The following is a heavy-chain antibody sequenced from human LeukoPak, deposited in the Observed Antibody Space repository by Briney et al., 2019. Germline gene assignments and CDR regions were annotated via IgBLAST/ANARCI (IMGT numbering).Heavy chain of an antibody. V-gene: IGHV4-39*07. CDR2: IYYSGRT. Sequence: SETLSLTCSVSGDSFSSSIYYWGWIRQPPGKGLEWIGNIYYSGRTYYNPSLKSRVTISGDTSKNQFSLKLTSVTAADTAVYYCARTPRESYCSGGSCQPTGHYYYYYMDVWGKGTTVTVSS. CDR1: GDSFSSSIYY. J-gene: IGHJ6*03. D-gene: IGHD2-15*01. CDR3: ARTPRESYCSGGSCQPTGHYYYYYMDV.